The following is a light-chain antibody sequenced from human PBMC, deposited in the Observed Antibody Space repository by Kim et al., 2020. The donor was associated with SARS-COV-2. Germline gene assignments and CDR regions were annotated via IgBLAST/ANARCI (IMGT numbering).Light chain of an antibody. V-gene: IGLV3-19*01. J-gene: IGLJ1*01. CDR2: GKN. Sequence: SSELPQDPAVSVALGQTVRITCQGDSLRSYYASWYQQKPGQAPVLVIYGKNNRPSWIPDRFSGSSSGNTASLTITGAQAEDEADYYCNSRDSSGNHYVFGTGTKCTVL. CDR3: NSRDSSGNHYV. CDR1: SLRSYY.